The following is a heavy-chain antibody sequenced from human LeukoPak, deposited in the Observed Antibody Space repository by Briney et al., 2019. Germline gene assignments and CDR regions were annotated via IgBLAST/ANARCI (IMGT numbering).Heavy chain of an antibody. CDR1: GFTFSSYE. CDR2: IYYSGST. Sequence: GSLRLSCAASGFTFSSYEMNWVRQAPGKGLEWIGSIYYSGSTYYNPSLKSRVTISVDTSKNQFSLKLSSVTAADTAVYYCARVNDYGDYGAFDIWGQGTMVTVSS. CDR3: ARVNDYGDYGAFDI. D-gene: IGHD4-17*01. V-gene: IGHV4-39*07. J-gene: IGHJ3*02.